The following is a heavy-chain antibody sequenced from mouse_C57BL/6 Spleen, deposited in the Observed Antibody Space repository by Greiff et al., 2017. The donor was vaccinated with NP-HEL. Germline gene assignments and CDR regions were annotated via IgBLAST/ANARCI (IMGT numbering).Heavy chain of an antibody. CDR1: GYTFTSYW. V-gene: IGHV1-50*01. J-gene: IGHJ4*01. CDR2: IDPSDSYT. D-gene: IGHD1-1*01. Sequence: VQLQQPGAELVKPGASVKLSCKASGYTFTSYWMQWVKQRPGQGLEWIGEIDPSDSYTNYNQKFKGKATLTVDTSSSTAYMQLSSLTSEDSAVYYCARSHYYGSSYGDYYAMDYWGQGTSVTVSS. CDR3: ARSHYYGSSYGDYYAMDY.